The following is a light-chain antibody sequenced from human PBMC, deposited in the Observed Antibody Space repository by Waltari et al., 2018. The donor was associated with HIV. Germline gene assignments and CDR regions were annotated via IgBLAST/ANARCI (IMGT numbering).Light chain of an antibody. Sequence: SYELTQPPSVSVSPGQTASITCSGDKLGDKYACWYQQKPGQSPVLVIYQDSKRPSGIPEGFSGSNTGNPATLTISGTQAIDTGDYYCQAWDSSTVVFGGWTNLTVL. J-gene: IGLJ2*01. CDR1: KLGDKY. CDR2: QDS. V-gene: IGLV3-1*01. CDR3: QAWDSSTVV.